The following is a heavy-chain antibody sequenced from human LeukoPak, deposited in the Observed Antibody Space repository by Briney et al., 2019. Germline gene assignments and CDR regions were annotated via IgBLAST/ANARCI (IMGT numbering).Heavy chain of an antibody. CDR3: ARGDSGNFY. V-gene: IGHV3-74*01. Sequence: GETLTLSCAASGFSFNTYWMHWVRQAPGQGLVWVSLIKSDGITTRYADSVKGRFTISRDNAKSTLYLQMNSLRAEDTAVYYCARGDSGNFYWGQGSLVTVSS. CDR2: IKSDGITT. J-gene: IGHJ4*02. CDR1: GFSFNTYW. D-gene: IGHD1-26*01.